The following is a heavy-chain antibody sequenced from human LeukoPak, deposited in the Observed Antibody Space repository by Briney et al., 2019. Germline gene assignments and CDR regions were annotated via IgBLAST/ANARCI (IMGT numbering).Heavy chain of an antibody. CDR3: AKDPYYYGSGSYHY. CDR2: IYTSGST. V-gene: IGHV4-61*02. Sequence: SETLSLTCTVSGGSISSGSYYWSWIRQPAGKGLEWIGRIYTSGSTNYNPSLKSRVTISVDTSKNQFSLKLSSVTAADTALYYCAKDPYYYGSGSYHYWGQGTLVTVSS. J-gene: IGHJ4*02. CDR1: GGSISSGSYY. D-gene: IGHD3-10*01.